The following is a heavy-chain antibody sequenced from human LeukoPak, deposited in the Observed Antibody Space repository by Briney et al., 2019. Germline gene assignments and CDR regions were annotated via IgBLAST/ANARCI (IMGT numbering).Heavy chain of an antibody. V-gene: IGHV3-23*01. CDR1: GFTFSSYA. Sequence: PGGSLRLSCAASGFTFSSYAMSWVRQAPGKGLEWVSAISGSGGSTYYADSVKGRFTISRDNSKNTLYLQMNSLRAEDTAVYYCARDHSRGWGAGFDPWGQGTLVTVSS. CDR2: ISGSGGST. D-gene: IGHD6-19*01. CDR3: ARDHSRGWGAGFDP. J-gene: IGHJ5*02.